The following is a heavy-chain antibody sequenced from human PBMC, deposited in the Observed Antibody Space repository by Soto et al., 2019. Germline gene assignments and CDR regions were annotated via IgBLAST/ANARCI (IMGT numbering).Heavy chain of an antibody. CDR2: IYHSGST. D-gene: IGHD3-10*01. V-gene: IGHV4-4*02. Sequence: SETLSLTCALSGSSISSSNWWSWVRQPPGKGLEWIGEIYHSGSTNYNPSLKGRFTISRDNAKNSLYLQMNSLRAEDTAVYYCVKDNRGSYWGQGTLVTVSS. CDR3: VKDNRGSY. J-gene: IGHJ4*02. CDR1: GSSISSSNW.